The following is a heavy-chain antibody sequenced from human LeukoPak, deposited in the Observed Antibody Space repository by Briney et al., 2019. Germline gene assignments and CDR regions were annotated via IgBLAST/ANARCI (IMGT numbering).Heavy chain of an antibody. CDR1: GFTFDDYA. D-gene: IGHD6-13*01. CDR3: AKDRVYSSSWYAFDV. V-gene: IGHV3-9*01. Sequence: QSGRSLRLSCAASGFTFDDYAMHWVRQAPGKGLEWVSGISWNSGSIGYADSVKGRFTISRDNAKNSLYLQMYSLRAEDTALYYCAKDRVYSSSWYAFDVWGQGTMVTVSS. CDR2: ISWNSGSI. J-gene: IGHJ3*01.